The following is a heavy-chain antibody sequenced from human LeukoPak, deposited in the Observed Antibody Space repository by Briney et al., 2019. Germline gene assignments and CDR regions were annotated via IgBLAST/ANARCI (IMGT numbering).Heavy chain of an antibody. J-gene: IGHJ4*02. CDR1: GYRFTTYW. D-gene: IGHD3-22*01. CDR2: INPGDSDT. V-gene: IGHV5-51*01. Sequence: GESLKISCKGSGYRFTTYWIGWVRQMPGKGLEWMGIINPGDSDTRYSPSFQGQVTISADKPISTAYLLWSSLKALDTAMYYCARHPITRYYDSSGYSAAGPDYWGQGTLVTVSS. CDR3: ARHPITRYYDSSGYSAAGPDY.